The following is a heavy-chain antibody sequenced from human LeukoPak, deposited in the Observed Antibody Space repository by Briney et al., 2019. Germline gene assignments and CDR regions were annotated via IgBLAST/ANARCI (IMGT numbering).Heavy chain of an antibody. CDR2: ISNSGTTI. D-gene: IGHD4-17*01. CDR1: GFTFSTYE. V-gene: IGHV3-48*03. CDR3: ARDHSTVTTWVDY. J-gene: IGHJ4*02. Sequence: PGGSLTLSCAASGFTFSTYEMNWVRQAPGKGLEWISYISNSGTTIYYADTVKGRFTISRDNAKNSLYLQMNSLRAEDTAVYYCARDHSTVTTWVDYWGQGTLVTVSS.